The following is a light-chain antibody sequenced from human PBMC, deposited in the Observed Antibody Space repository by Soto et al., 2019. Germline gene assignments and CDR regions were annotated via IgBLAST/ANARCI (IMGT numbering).Light chain of an antibody. CDR2: HTS. CDR1: QSISTQS. CDR3: QRDS. V-gene: IGKV3-20*01. Sequence: EIVLTQSPGTLSLSPGERATLSCRTSQSISTQSLAWYQHRPGQAPRLLIYHTSSRATGIPDRFSGSGSGTDFTLTINRLEPEDFAVYYCQRDSFGQGTRLDIK. J-gene: IGKJ2*01.